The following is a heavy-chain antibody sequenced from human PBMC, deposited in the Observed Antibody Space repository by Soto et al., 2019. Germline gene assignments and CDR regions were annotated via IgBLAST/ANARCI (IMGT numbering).Heavy chain of an antibody. CDR1: GFTFSSYG. V-gene: IGHV3-33*01. D-gene: IGHD3-10*01. CDR2: IWYDGSNK. Sequence: PGGSLRLSCAASGFTFSSYGMHWVRQAPGKGLEWVAVIWYDGSNKYYADSVKGRFTISRDNSKNTLYLQMNSLRAEDTAVYYCARVRGVRGVQGWFDPWGQGTLVTVSS. CDR3: ARVRGVRGVQGWFDP. J-gene: IGHJ5*02.